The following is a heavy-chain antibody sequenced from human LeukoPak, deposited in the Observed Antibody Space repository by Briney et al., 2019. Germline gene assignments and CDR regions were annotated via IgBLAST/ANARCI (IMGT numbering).Heavy chain of an antibody. V-gene: IGHV4-4*08. Sequence: PSETPSLTCTVSGGSISSYYWSWIRQPPGKGLEWIGYISPSGSTNYNPSLKSRVTISVDTSKRHISLRLTSVTAADTAVYYCATDYGGNSDWYFDLWGRGTLVTVSS. D-gene: IGHD4-23*01. CDR3: ATDYGGNSDWYFDL. CDR1: GGSISSYY. CDR2: ISPSGST. J-gene: IGHJ2*01.